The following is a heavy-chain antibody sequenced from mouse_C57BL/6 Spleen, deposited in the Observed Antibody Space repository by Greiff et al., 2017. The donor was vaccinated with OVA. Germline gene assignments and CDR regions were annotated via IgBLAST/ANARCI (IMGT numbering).Heavy chain of an antibody. D-gene: IGHD2-1*01. V-gene: IGHV1-66*01. CDR3: AREGSYGNNWYFDV. J-gene: IGHJ1*03. CDR1: GYSFTSYY. Sequence: QVQLKQSGPELVKPGASVKISCKASGYSFTSYYIHWVKQRPGQGLEWIGWIYPGSGNTKYNEKFKGKATLTADTSSSTAYMQLSSLTSEDSAVYYCAREGSYGNNWYFDVWGTGTTVTVSS. CDR2: IYPGSGNT.